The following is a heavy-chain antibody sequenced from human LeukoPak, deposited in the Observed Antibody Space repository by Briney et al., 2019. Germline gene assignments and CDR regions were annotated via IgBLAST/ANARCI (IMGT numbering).Heavy chain of an antibody. CDR1: GYTFTSYD. D-gene: IGHD2-2*01. J-gene: IGHJ3*02. CDR3: ARVPAAATITKDAFDI. Sequence: ASVKVSCKASGYTFTSYDINWVRQANGQGLEWMGWMNPNSGKTGYAQQFQGRVTFTRNTSISTAYMELSSLRAEDTAVYYCARVPAAATITKDAFDIWGQGTMVTVSS. CDR2: MNPNSGKT. V-gene: IGHV1-8*03.